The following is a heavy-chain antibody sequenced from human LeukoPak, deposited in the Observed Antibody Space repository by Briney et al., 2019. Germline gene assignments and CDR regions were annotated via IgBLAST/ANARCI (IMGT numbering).Heavy chain of an antibody. Sequence: PGGSLRLSCAASGFTFSSYSMTWVRQAPGKGLEWVSSISSSSSYIYYADSVKGRFTISRDNAKNSLYLQMNSLRAEDTAVYYCARDAQYYDFWSGYGYWGQGTLVTVSS. CDR2: ISSSSSYI. V-gene: IGHV3-21*01. CDR3: ARDAQYYDFWSGYGY. D-gene: IGHD3-3*01. CDR1: GFTFSSYS. J-gene: IGHJ4*02.